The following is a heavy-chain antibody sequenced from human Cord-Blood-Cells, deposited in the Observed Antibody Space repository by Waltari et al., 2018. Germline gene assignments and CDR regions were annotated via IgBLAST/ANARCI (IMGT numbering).Heavy chain of an antibody. CDR1: GFTFSGYA. D-gene: IGHD5-12*01. Sequence: QVQLVASGGGVVQPGRSLRLSCAACGFTFSGYALHWVRQAPVKGLEWVEVISNDGSNNYYADSVKVRFDISRDNSKNTLYLQMNSLRAEDTAVYYCARSMVATLDYWGQGTLVTVSS. V-gene: IGHV3-30*09. J-gene: IGHJ4*02. CDR3: ARSMVATLDY. CDR2: ISNDGSNN.